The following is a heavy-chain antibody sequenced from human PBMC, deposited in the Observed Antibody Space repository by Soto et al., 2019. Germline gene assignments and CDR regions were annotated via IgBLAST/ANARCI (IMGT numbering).Heavy chain of an antibody. CDR3: ARGNHRWLQLWYFDL. J-gene: IGHJ2*01. D-gene: IGHD5-12*01. CDR2: IIPICGTV. CDR1: GGTFSNYP. Sequence: QVQLVQSGAEVKKPGYSVKVSCKPSGGTFSNYPIRWVRQAPGQGLEWMGGIIPICGTVNYAQKFQARVKITADESTSIAYMYLSSLRSEDTAVYYCARGNHRWLQLWYFDLWGRGTLGTVSS. V-gene: IGHV1-69*12.